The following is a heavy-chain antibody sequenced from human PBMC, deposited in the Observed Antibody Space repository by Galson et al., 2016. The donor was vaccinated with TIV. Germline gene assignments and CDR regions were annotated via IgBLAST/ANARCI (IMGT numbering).Heavy chain of an antibody. Sequence: SLTCAVYGASFSDYYWSWLRQAPGTGLEWIGEINHTGTTNYNPSLKRRVTMSVDTSKNQISLKLRSVSAADTAVYYCARIPTIWKSYIYIGSHWGQGTLVTASS. J-gene: IGHJ4*02. CDR3: ARIPTIWKSYIYIGSH. V-gene: IGHV4-34*01. CDR2: INHTGTT. D-gene: IGHD3-10*01. CDR1: GASFSDYY.